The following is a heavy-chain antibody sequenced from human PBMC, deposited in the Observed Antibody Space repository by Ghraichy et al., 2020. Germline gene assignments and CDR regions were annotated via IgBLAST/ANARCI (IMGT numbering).Heavy chain of an antibody. J-gene: IGHJ2*01. CDR2: LKQDGSEK. D-gene: IGHD3-22*01. Sequence: GESLNISCAASGFTFSSYWMSWVRQAPGKGLEWVANLKQDGSEKYYVDSVKGRFTISRDNAKNSLYLQMNSLRAEDTAVYYCARRTGGSGYYDWYFDLWGRGTLVTVSS. CDR1: GFTFSSYW. V-gene: IGHV3-7*03. CDR3: ARRTGGSGYYDWYFDL.